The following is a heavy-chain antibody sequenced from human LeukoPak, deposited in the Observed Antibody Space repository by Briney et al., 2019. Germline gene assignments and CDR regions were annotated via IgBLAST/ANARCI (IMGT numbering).Heavy chain of an antibody. D-gene: IGHD3-16*01. CDR1: GGSFSGYY. CDR2: ISYDGSNK. J-gene: IGHJ4*02. Sequence: LSLTCAVYGGSFSGYYWSWIRQAPGKGLEWVAVISYDGSNKYYADFVKGRFTISRDNSKNTLYLQMNSLRAEDTAVYYCAKLMGELHFDYWGQGTLVTVSS. V-gene: IGHV3-30*18. CDR3: AKLMGELHFDY.